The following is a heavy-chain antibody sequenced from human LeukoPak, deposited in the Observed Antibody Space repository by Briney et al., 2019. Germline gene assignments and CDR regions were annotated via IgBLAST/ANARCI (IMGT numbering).Heavy chain of an antibody. CDR3: ARGHYQGFDY. CDR1: GGYISGFY. CDR2: MYDSGSI. Sequence: SETLSLTCTVSGGYISGFYWSWIRQPPGRGLEWIGYMYDSGSINYNPSLKSRVTISADTSKSQFSLGLSSVTTADTAVYYCARGHYQGFDYWGQGTLVTVSS. J-gene: IGHJ4*02. V-gene: IGHV4-59*01. D-gene: IGHD2-2*01.